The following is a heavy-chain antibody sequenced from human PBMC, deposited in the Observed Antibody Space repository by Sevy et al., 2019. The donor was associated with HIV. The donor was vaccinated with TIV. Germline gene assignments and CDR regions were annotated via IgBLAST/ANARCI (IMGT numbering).Heavy chain of an antibody. V-gene: IGHV3-21*01. J-gene: IGHJ3*02. CDR2: ISGYSNYI. Sequence: GGSLRLSCAASGFTFDTYNINWVRQAPGKGLEWVSFISGYSNYIYYADSLKGRFTISRDNAKNSVYLQMNSLRAEDTAVYYCARRMTTRDAFDIWGQGTMVTVSS. CDR1: GFTFDTYN. D-gene: IGHD1-1*01. CDR3: ARRMTTRDAFDI.